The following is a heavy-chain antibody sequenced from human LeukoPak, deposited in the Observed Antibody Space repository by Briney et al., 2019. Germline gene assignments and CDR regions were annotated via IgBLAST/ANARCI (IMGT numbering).Heavy chain of an antibody. V-gene: IGHV4-39*01. CDR2: IYYSGST. Sequence: SETLSPTCTVSGGSISSSSYYWGWIRQPPGKGLEWIGSIYYSGSTYYNPSLKSRVTISVDTSKNQFSLKLSSVTAADTAVYYCARHGTVAPLEKYYYYYYMDVWGKGTTVTVSS. J-gene: IGHJ6*03. CDR3: ARHGTVAPLEKYYYYYYMDV. D-gene: IGHD6-19*01. CDR1: GGSISSSSYY.